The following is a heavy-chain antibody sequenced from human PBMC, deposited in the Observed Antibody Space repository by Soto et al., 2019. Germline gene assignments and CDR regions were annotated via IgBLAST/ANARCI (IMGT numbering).Heavy chain of an antibody. Sequence: QVQLVESGGGVVQPGRSLRLSCAASGFTFSNNAMDWVRQAPGKGLEWVAVISYDGSNKYIAESVKGRFTISRHNSKNTLCLQMNSLRAEDTAIYYWARGTTTSAFSAMDVWGQGTTVTVSS. D-gene: IGHD1-1*01. CDR2: ISYDGSNK. CDR1: GFTFSNNA. V-gene: IGHV3-30-3*01. J-gene: IGHJ6*02. CDR3: ARGTTTSAFSAMDV.